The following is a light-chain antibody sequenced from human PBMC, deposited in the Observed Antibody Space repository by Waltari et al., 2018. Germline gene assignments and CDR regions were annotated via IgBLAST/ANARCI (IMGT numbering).Light chain of an antibody. CDR3: LQHSSYPLT. CDR1: QDIAKY. Sequence: DFQMTQSPSAMSASVGDRVPITCRASQDIAKYLAWFQQKPGKVPKRLIYAASTLQSAVPSRFSGSGSGTEFTLTISSLQPEDFATYYCLQHSSYPLTFGGGTKVEIK. J-gene: IGKJ4*02. V-gene: IGKV1-17*03. CDR2: AAS.